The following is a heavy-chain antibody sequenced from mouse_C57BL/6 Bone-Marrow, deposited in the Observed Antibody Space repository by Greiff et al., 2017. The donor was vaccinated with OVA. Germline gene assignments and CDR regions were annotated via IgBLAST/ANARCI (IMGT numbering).Heavy chain of an antibody. Sequence: VKLQESGPGLVQPSQSLSITCTVSGFSLTSYGVHWVRQSPGKGLEWLGVIWRGGSTDYNAAFMSRLSITKDNSKSQVFFKMNSLQADDTAIYYCAKRATMITRYAMDYWGQGTSVTVSS. CDR2: IWRGGST. CDR3: AKRATMITRYAMDY. CDR1: GFSLTSYG. J-gene: IGHJ4*01. V-gene: IGHV2-5*01. D-gene: IGHD2-4*01.